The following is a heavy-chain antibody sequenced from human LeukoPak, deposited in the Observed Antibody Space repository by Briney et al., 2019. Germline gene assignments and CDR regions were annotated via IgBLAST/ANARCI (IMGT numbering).Heavy chain of an antibody. V-gene: IGHV1-69*04. CDR1: GGTFSSYA. Sequence: EASVKVSCKASGGTFSSYAISWVRQAPGQGLEWMGRIIPILGIANYAQKFQGRVTITADKSTSTAHMELSSLRSEDTAVYYCARGKEVVVAATAFDYWGQGTLVTVSS. CDR3: ARGKEVVVAATAFDY. D-gene: IGHD2-15*01. CDR2: IIPILGIA. J-gene: IGHJ4*02.